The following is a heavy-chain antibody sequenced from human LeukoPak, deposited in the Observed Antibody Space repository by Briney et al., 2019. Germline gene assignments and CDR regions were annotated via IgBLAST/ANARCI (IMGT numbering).Heavy chain of an antibody. CDR1: GFTSSDYA. Sequence: GGSLRLSCTASGFTSSDYAINWVRQVPGKGLQWVSVITGSGGTTYYTESVRGRFTISRDNSKNTLYLEMNSLRAEDTAVYFCAKSYSTSWYGALGSWGQGTLVSVSS. J-gene: IGHJ4*02. D-gene: IGHD6-13*01. V-gene: IGHV3-23*01. CDR3: AKSYSTSWYGALGS. CDR2: ITGSGGTT.